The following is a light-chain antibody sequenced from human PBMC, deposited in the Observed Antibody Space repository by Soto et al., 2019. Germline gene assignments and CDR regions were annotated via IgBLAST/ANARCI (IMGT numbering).Light chain of an antibody. CDR1: RSNIGNNR. V-gene: IGLV1-44*01. CDR3: AAWDDSLNGWV. J-gene: IGLJ3*02. Sequence: QSVLTQPPSASGTPGQRVTISCSGSRSNIGNNRVNWYQQLPRTAPKLLIHSNNQRPPGVPDRFSGSKSGTSASLAISGLQSEDEADYYCAAWDDSLNGWVFGGGTKVTVL. CDR2: SNN.